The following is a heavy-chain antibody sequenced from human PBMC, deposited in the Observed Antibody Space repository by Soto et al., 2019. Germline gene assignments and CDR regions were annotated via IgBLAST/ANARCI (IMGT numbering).Heavy chain of an antibody. Sequence: ASVKVSCKASGGTFSSYAISWVRQAPGQGLEWMGGIIPIFGTANYAQEFQGRVTITADESTSTAYMELSSLRSEDTAVYYCARESGVVLPAAIEDAFDIWGQGTLVTVSS. CDR1: GGTFSSYA. CDR3: ARESGVVLPAAIEDAFDI. J-gene: IGHJ3*02. CDR2: IIPIFGTA. V-gene: IGHV1-69*13. D-gene: IGHD2-2*02.